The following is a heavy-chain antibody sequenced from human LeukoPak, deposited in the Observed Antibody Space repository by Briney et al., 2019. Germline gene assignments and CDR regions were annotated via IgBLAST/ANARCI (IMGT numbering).Heavy chain of an antibody. CDR3: ARRGGYDPYFDY. V-gene: IGHV4-4*02. Sequence: SGTLSLTCAVSGGSLSSSNWWSWVRQPPGKGLEGIGEIYHSGSTNYTPSLKSRVTISLDTSKNQFSLKLSSVTAADTAVYYCARRGGYDPYFDYWGQGTLVTVS. CDR1: GGSLSSSNW. D-gene: IGHD5-12*01. CDR2: IYHSGST. J-gene: IGHJ4*02.